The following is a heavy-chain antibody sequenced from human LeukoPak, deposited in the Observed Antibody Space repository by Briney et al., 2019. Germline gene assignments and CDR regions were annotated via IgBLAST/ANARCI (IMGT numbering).Heavy chain of an antibody. CDR1: GGTFSSYA. CDR2: IIPILRIA. D-gene: IGHD1-26*01. CDR3: AREHATIVGVRDAFDI. Sequence: GASVKVSCKASGGTFSSYAISWVRQAPGQGLEWLGRIIPILRIANYAQKFQGRVTITADRSTSTAYMELSSLRSEDTAVYYCAREHATIVGVRDAFDIWGQGTMVTVSS. V-gene: IGHV1-69*04. J-gene: IGHJ3*02.